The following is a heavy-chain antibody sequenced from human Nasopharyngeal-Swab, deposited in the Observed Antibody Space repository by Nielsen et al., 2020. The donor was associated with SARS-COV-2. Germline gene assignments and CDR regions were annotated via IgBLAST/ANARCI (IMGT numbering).Heavy chain of an antibody. CDR2: IKQGGSEQ. J-gene: IGHJ6*02. V-gene: IGHV3-7*02. CDR3: ARGRGGGYDPWGYYYYDMDV. D-gene: IGHD5-12*01. Sequence: GGSLRLSCAASGFPFRNYYMTWVRQPPGKGLEWVANIKQGGSEQFYVDSVKGRFTISRDDAKNSVYLQMNSLRAEDTAVYYCARGRGGGYDPWGYYYYDMDVWGHGTTVTVSS. CDR1: GFPFRNYY.